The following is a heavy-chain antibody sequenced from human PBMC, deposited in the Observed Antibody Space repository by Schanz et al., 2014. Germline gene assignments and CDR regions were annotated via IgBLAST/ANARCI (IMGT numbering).Heavy chain of an antibody. Sequence: QVQLVQSGAEVHKPGASLKISCKASGYTFTNFFLHWVRQAPGQGLEWMGWISAYNGNTNYAQKLQGRVTMTTDTSTSTAYMELRSLRSDDTAVYYCARENLNWEAFDIWGRGTVVTVSS. J-gene: IGHJ3*02. CDR2: ISAYNGNT. CDR3: ARENLNWEAFDI. V-gene: IGHV1-18*04. D-gene: IGHD7-27*01. CDR1: GYTFTNFF.